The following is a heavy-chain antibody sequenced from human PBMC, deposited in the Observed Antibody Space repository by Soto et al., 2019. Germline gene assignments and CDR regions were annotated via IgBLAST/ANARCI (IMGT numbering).Heavy chain of an antibody. V-gene: IGHV1-8*01. CDR1: GYTFTSYD. D-gene: IGHD5-18*01. Sequence: WASVKVSCKASGYTFTSYDINWVRQATGQGLEWMGWMNPNSGNTGYAQKFQGRVTMTRNTSISTAYMELSSLRSEDTAVYYCARGLGYSYGYDYYYYGMDVWGQGTTVTVSS. CDR2: MNPNSGNT. J-gene: IGHJ6*02. CDR3: ARGLGYSYGYDYYYYGMDV.